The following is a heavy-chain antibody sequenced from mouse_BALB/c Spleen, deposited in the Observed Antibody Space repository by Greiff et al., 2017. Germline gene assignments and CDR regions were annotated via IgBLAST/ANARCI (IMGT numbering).Heavy chain of an antibody. V-gene: IGHV3-2*02. CDR3: ARSGYYGSSYVYYAMDY. CDR2: ISYSGST. D-gene: IGHD1-1*01. Sequence: DVQLQESGPGLVKPSQSLSLTCTVTGYSITSDYAWNWIRQFPGNKLELMGYISYSGSTSYNPSLKSRISITRDTSKNQFFLQLNSVTTEDTATYYCARSGYYGSSYVYYAMDYWGQGTSVTVSS. CDR1: GYSITSDYA. J-gene: IGHJ4*01.